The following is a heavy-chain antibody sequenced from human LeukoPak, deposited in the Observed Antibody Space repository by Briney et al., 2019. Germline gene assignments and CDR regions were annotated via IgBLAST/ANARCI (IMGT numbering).Heavy chain of an antibody. J-gene: IGHJ6*04. V-gene: IGHV3-48*03. D-gene: IGHD3-10*02. CDR2: ISSSGNTI. CDR1: GFSFSSYE. CDR3: AELGITMIGGV. Sequence: GGSLRLSCAASGFSFSSYEMNWVRQAPGKGLEWVSYISSSGNTIHYADSVKGRFTISRDNAKNSLYLQMNSLRAEDTAVYYCAELGITMIGGVWGKGTTVTISS.